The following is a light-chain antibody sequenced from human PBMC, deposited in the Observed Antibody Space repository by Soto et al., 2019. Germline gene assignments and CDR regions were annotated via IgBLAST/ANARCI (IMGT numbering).Light chain of an antibody. J-gene: IGKJ4*01. CDR2: DAS. CDR1: QSISSY. CDR3: QQSDDYPLT. Sequence: DIQMTQSPSSLSASVGDRVTITCRASQSISSYLNWYQQKPGTAPKFLIYDASTLESGVPSRFSGSGSGTEFTLTISSLQADDFATYFGQQSDDYPLTFGGGTKVDI. V-gene: IGKV1-5*01.